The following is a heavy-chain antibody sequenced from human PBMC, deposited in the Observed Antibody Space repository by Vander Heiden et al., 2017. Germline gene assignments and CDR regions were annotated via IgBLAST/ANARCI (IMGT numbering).Heavy chain of an antibody. D-gene: IGHD3-10*01. CDR2: IYSGGST. V-gene: IGHV3-53*01. J-gene: IGHJ6*02. Sequence: EVQLVEPGAGLIQPGGSLSLSCSASGFTVSSNYMSWVRQAPGKGLEWVSVIYSGGSTYYADSVKGRFTISRDNSKNTLYLQMNSLRAEDTAVYYCARGTGGHYYYYYGMDVWGQGTTVTVSS. CDR3: ARGTGGHYYYYYGMDV. CDR1: GFTVSSNY.